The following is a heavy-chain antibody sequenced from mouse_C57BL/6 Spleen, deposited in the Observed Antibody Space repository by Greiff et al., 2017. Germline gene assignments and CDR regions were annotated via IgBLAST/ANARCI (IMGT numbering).Heavy chain of an antibody. CDR3: ARGKGSQLVYFDY. CDR1: GYSITSGYY. V-gene: IGHV3-6*01. J-gene: IGHJ2*01. CDR2: ISYDGSN. Sequence: DVKLQESGPGLVKPSQSLSLTCSVTGYSITSGYYWNWIRQFPGNKLEWMGYISYDGSNNYNPSLKNRISITRDTSKNQFFLKLNSVTTEDTATYYCARGKGSQLVYFDYWGQGTTLTVSS.